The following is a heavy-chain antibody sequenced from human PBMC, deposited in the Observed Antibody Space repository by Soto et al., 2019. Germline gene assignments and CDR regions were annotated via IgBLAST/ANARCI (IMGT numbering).Heavy chain of an antibody. V-gene: IGHV4-34*01. D-gene: IGHD3-10*01. J-gene: IGHJ4*02. Sequence: SETLSLTCAVYGGSFSGYYWSWIRQPPGKGLEWIGEINHSGSTNYNPSLKSRVTISVDTSKNQFSLKLSSVTAADTAVYYCARGPPGKTARFAYWGQGTLVTVSS. CDR3: ARGPPGKTARFAY. CDR1: GGSFSGYY. CDR2: INHSGST.